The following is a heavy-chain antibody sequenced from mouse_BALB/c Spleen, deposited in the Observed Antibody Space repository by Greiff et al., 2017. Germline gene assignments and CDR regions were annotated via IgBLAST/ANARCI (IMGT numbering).Heavy chain of an antibody. J-gene: IGHJ3*01. Sequence: DVQLQESGPGLVKPSQSLSLTCSVTGYSITSGYYWNWIRQFPGNKLEWMGYISYDGSNNYNPSLKNRISITRDTSKNQFFLKLNSVTTEDTATYYCARDEYYYGAYWGQETLVTVSA. D-gene: IGHD1-1*01. V-gene: IGHV3-6*02. CDR1: GYSITSGYY. CDR2: ISYDGSN. CDR3: ARDEYYYGAY.